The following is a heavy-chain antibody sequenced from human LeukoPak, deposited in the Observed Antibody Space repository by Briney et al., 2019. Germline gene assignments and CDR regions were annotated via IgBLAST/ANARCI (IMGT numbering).Heavy chain of an antibody. CDR1: GFNFNDYY. D-gene: IGHD1/OR15-1a*01. V-gene: IGHV3-11*01. CDR2: INIGGTNT. CDR3: ATNGAGFDT. Sequence: GGSLRLSCAASGFNFNDYYMSWIRQAPGKGLEWLSYINIGGTNTHYGDSVKGRFTISRDNAKKSLYLEMNNLRAEDTAVYYCATNGAGFDTWGQGVLVTVSS. J-gene: IGHJ5*02.